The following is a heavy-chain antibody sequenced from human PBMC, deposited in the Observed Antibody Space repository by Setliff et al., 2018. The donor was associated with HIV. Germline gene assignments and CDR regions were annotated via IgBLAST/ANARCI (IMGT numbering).Heavy chain of an antibody. Sequence: PSETLSLTCVVSGNSISSGYYWGWVRQPPGKGLEWIGSIYHTGSTYYNPSLKGRVTISVDTSKNQFSLKLTSLTAADTAVYYCTRDLWGDDYYYNNMDVWGKGTTVTVS. CDR3: TRDLWGDDYYYNNMDV. CDR2: IYHTGST. D-gene: IGHD2-21*02. CDR1: GNSISSGYY. J-gene: IGHJ6*03. V-gene: IGHV4-38-2*02.